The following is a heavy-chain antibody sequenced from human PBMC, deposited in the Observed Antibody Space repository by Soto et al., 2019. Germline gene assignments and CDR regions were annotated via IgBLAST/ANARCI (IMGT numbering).Heavy chain of an antibody. CDR1: GYSFTNND. Sequence: ASVKVSCKASGYSFTNNDVSWVRQATGQGLEWMGWMNPGSGDTGYAQKFQGRVTMTRNISTATAYMELSSLRSDDTATYYCARMATFGSLNWFDPWGQGTLVTVSS. D-gene: IGHD3-16*01. CDR3: ARMATFGSLNWFDP. J-gene: IGHJ5*02. V-gene: IGHV1-8*01. CDR2: MNPGSGDT.